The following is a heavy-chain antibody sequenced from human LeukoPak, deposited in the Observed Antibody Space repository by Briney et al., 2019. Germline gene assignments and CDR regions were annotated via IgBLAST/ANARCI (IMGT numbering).Heavy chain of an antibody. J-gene: IGHJ4*02. CDR2: ISSSSSYI. D-gene: IGHD5-18*01. Sequence: GSLRLSCAASGFTFSSYSMNWVHQAPGKGLEWVSSISSSSSYIYYADSVKGRFTISRDNAKNSLYLQMNSLRAEDTAVYYCARGGSGYSYSDYWGQGTLVTVSS. CDR3: ARGGSGYSYSDY. CDR1: GFTFSSYS. V-gene: IGHV3-21*01.